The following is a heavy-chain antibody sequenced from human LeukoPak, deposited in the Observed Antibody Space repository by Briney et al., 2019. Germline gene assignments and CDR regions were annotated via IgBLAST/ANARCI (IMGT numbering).Heavy chain of an antibody. D-gene: IGHD3-3*01. CDR3: ANSGKYDFWSGYYSYYFDY. CDR2: ISGSGGST. Sequence: GGSLRLSCAASGFTFSSYAMSWVRQAPGKGLEWVLAISGSGGSTYYADSVKGRFTISRDNSKNTLYLQMNSLRAEDTAVYYCANSGKYDFWSGYYSYYFDYWGQGTLVTVSS. J-gene: IGHJ4*02. CDR1: GFTFSSYA. V-gene: IGHV3-23*01.